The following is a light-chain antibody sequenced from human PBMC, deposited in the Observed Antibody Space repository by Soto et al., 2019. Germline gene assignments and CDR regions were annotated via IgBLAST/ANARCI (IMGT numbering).Light chain of an antibody. CDR1: QGISNY. J-gene: IGKJ3*01. Sequence: IQLTQSPSSLSPSVGDRVTITCRASQGISNYLSWYQQKPGKAPELLIYAASTRQSGVQSRFSGSGSGTDCTLTISSLQPEDFATYFCQQVHSYPFAFGPGTKVDF. CDR3: QQVHSYPFA. V-gene: IGKV1-9*01. CDR2: AAS.